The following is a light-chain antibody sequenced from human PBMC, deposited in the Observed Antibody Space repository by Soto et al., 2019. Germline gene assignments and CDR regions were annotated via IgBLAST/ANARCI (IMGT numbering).Light chain of an antibody. Sequence: DSRIMQSPSTLSASVGDTGTITCRASQSISIWLAWYQQKPGKAPKLLIYKASSLESGVPSRFSGSGSGTEFTLTISCLQPDDFATYYCQQYNLYPWTFGQGTKVEV. J-gene: IGKJ1*01. CDR2: KAS. CDR3: QQYNLYPWT. CDR1: QSISIW. V-gene: IGKV1-5*03.